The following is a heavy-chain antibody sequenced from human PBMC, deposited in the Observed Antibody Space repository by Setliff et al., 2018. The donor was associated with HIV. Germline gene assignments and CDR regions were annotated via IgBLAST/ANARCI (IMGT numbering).Heavy chain of an antibody. D-gene: IGHD2-15*01. CDR1: GFTFSSKW. CDR3: ATDVAGKYDY. Sequence: QPGGSLRLSCAASGFTFSSKWMHWVRQVPGKGLVWVSRIDTDGSITSYADSVKGRFTISRDNAKSTLYLQMNNLRAEDTALYYCATDVAGKYDYWGQGTLVTVSS. V-gene: IGHV3-74*01. J-gene: IGHJ4*02. CDR2: IDTDGSIT.